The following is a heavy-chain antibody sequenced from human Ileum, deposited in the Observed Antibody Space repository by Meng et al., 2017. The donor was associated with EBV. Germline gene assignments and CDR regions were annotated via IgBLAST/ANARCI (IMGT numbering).Heavy chain of an antibody. CDR2: TSHSGST. D-gene: IGHD3-22*01. CDR1: GGSISRSDW. CDR3: ASSDYYRSDY. Sequence: QVQLQESGPGLVEPSATLSLPCAVSGGSISRSDWWSWVRQPPGKGLEWIGETSHSGSTNYSPSLKSRVTISLDKSKNQLSLKLNSVTAADTAVYYCASSDYYRSDYWGQGTLVTVSS. J-gene: IGHJ4*02. V-gene: IGHV4-4*02.